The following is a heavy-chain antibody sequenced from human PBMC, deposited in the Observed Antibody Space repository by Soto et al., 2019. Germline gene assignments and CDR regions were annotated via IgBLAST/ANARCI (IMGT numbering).Heavy chain of an antibody. V-gene: IGHV4-61*01. Sequence: PSETLSLTCTVSGGSVSSGSYYWSWIRQPPGKGLEWIGYIYYSGSTNYNPSLKSRVTISVDTSKNQFSLKLSSVTAADTAVYYCAREHYYGSGGLLDAFDIWGQGTMVTVSS. CDR2: IYYSGST. D-gene: IGHD3-10*01. J-gene: IGHJ3*02. CDR3: AREHYYGSGGLLDAFDI. CDR1: GGSVSSGSYY.